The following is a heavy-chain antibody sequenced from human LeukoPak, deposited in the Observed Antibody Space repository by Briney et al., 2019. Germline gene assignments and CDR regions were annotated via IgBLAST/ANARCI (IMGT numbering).Heavy chain of an antibody. CDR2: IKHSGII. J-gene: IGHJ5*02. CDR1: GVSFSGYY. D-gene: IGHD2-8*01. V-gene: IGHV4-34*01. Sequence: PSETLSLTCAVSGVSFSGYYWSWIRQPPGKGLEWIGEIKHSGIIHYNPSLKSRVSISVDTSNNQFSLKLSSVTAADTAVYYCARARRYCTNGVCYTWGNWFDPWGQGTLVTVSS. CDR3: ARARRYCTNGVCYTWGNWFDP.